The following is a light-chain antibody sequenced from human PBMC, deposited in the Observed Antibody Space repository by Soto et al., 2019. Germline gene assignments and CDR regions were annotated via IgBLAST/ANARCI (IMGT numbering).Light chain of an antibody. V-gene: IGLV2-14*01. J-gene: IGLJ1*01. Sequence: QSVLTQPASVSGSPGQSITISCTGTSSDVGGYNYASWYQQQAGKAPKLIIHEVSNRPSGVSNRFSGSKSGNTASLTISGLQAEDEADYYCDSYTSSRAYVFGIGTKVTVL. CDR1: SSDVGGYNY. CDR2: EVS. CDR3: DSYTSSRAYV.